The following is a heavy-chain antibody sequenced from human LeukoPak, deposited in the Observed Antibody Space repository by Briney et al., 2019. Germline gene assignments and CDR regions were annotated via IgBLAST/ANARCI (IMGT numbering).Heavy chain of an antibody. CDR1: GYTFTGYY. J-gene: IGHJ4*02. CDR3: ARDLIVATPFDY. V-gene: IGHV1-2*02. Sequence: ASVKVSCKASGYTFTGYYMHWERQAPGQGLEWMGWINPNSGGTNYAQKFQGRVTMTRDTSIGTAYMELSRLRSDDTAVYYCARDLIVATPFDYWGQGTLVTVSS. D-gene: IGHD5-12*01. CDR2: INPNSGGT.